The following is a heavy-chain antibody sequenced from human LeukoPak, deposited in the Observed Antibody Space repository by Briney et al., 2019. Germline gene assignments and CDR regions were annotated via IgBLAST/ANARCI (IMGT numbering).Heavy chain of an antibody. CDR1: GESFNDKY. CDR2: INHRGST. Sequence: SETLSLTCAVDGESFNDKYRNWIRQPPGKGLEWIGEINHRGSTTYNPSLKSRVTMSIDTFKNQFSLKLTSVTAADTAVYYCARGVGPTTAQSTFDYWGQGALVTVSS. J-gene: IGHJ4*02. V-gene: IGHV4-34*01. CDR3: ARGVGPTTAQSTFDY. D-gene: IGHD1-26*01.